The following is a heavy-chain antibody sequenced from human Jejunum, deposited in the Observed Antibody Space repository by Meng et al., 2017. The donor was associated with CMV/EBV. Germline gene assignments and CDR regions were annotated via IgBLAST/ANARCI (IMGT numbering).Heavy chain of an antibody. CDR3: ARAGLYGSGLGY. D-gene: IGHD6-19*01. Sequence: GFTFSSYSMDWVRQAPGKGLEWVSSITSDSTYIYYADSVKGRFTISRDNAKNSLYLQMNSLRAEDTAVYYCARAGLYGSGLGYWGQGTRVTVSS. V-gene: IGHV3-21*01. CDR1: GFTFSSYS. CDR2: ITSDSTYI. J-gene: IGHJ4*01.